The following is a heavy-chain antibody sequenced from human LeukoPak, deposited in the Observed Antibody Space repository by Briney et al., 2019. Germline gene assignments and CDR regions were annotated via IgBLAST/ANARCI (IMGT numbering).Heavy chain of an antibody. D-gene: IGHD4-23*01. CDR2: IKQDGSEK. J-gene: IGHJ4*02. CDR1: GFTFSRYW. CDR3: AREYGDNPFWY. Sequence: PGGSLSLSCAASGFTFSRYWMSWVRQAPGKGLEWVANIKQDGSEKYKVDSVKGRFTISRDNAKNSLYLQMSSLRAEDTAVYHCAREYGDNPFWYWGQGTLVTVSS. V-gene: IGHV3-7*01.